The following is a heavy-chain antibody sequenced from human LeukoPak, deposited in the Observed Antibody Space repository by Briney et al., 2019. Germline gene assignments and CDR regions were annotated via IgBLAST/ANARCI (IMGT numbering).Heavy chain of an antibody. J-gene: IGHJ3*02. CDR3: ARDYCSGGSCYSWHAFDI. Sequence: SETLSLTCTVSGGSISSYYWSWIRQPPGKGLEWIGYIYYSGSTNYNPSLKSRVTISVDTSKNQFSLKLSSVTAADTAVYYCARDYCSGGSCYSWHAFDIWGQGTMVTVSS. D-gene: IGHD2-15*01. CDR1: GGSISSYY. CDR2: IYYSGST. V-gene: IGHV4-59*01.